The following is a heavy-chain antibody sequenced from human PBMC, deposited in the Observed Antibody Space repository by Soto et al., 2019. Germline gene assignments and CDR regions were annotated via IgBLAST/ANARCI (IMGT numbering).Heavy chain of an antibody. CDR2: ISANNGNT. CDR1: GYTFTGYY. V-gene: IGHV1-18*04. D-gene: IGHD6-19*01. J-gene: IGHJ4*02. CDR3: ARLAVAEGPFVDY. Sequence: ASVKVSCKASGYTFTGYYMHWVRQAPGQGLEWMGWISANNGNTNYAQKLQGRVTMTTDTSTSTAYMELRSLRSDDTAVYYCARLAVAEGPFVDYWGQGTLVTVSS.